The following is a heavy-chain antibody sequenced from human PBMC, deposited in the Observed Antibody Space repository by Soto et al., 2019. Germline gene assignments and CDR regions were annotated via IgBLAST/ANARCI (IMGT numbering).Heavy chain of an antibody. CDR2: IYYSGST. D-gene: IGHD3-16*01. CDR3: ARRYGGNFDY. CDR1: GGSISSYY. V-gene: IGHV4-59*01. Sequence: QVQLQESGPGLVKPSETLSLTCTVSGGSISSYYWSWIRQPPGKGLEWIGYIYYSGSTNYNPPLKRRVTTSVDTSKNQFSPQLSSVTAADTAVYYCARRYGGNFDYWGQGTLVTVSS. J-gene: IGHJ4*02.